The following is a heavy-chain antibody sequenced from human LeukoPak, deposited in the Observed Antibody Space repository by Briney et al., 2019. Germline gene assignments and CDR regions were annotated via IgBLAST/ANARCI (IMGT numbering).Heavy chain of an antibody. J-gene: IGHJ6*03. Sequence: GGSLRLSCAASGFTFSDYYMSWIRQAPGKGLEWVSYISSSGSTIYYADSVKGRFTISRDNAKNSLYLQMNSLRVEDTAVYYCARRNGRLDYYYMDVWGKGTTVTVSS. CDR2: ISSSGSTI. V-gene: IGHV3-11*04. CDR3: ARRNGRLDYYYMDV. CDR1: GFTFSDYY. D-gene: IGHD1-1*01.